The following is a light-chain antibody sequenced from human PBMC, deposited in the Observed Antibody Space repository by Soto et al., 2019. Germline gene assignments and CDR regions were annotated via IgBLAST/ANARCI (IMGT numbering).Light chain of an antibody. Sequence: EIVMTQSPATLSVSPGEGATLSCRASHSVDSNLAWYQQKPGQAPRLLIFGASTRATGIPTRFSGGGSGTDFTLTISSLQSEDFGLYFCQQYDKWPLTVGLGTK. CDR3: QQYDKWPLT. J-gene: IGKJ4*01. CDR2: GAS. V-gene: IGKV3D-15*01. CDR1: HSVDSN.